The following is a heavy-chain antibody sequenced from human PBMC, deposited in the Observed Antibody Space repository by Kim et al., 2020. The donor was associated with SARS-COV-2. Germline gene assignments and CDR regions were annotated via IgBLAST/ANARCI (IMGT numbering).Heavy chain of an antibody. J-gene: IGHJ4*02. Sequence: GGSLRLSCAASGFTFSSYAMHWVRQAPGKGLEWVAVIWYDGSNKYYADSVKGRFTISRDNSKNTLYLQMNSLRAEDTAVYYCAKDDCTNGVCYFGYWGQGTLVTVSS. CDR1: GFTFSSYA. CDR3: AKDDCTNGVCYFGY. CDR2: IWYDGSNK. D-gene: IGHD2-8*01. V-gene: IGHV3-33*06.